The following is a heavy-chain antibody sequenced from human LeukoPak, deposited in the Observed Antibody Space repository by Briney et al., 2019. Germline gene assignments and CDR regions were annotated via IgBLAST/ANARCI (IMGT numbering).Heavy chain of an antibody. CDR2: ISYDGSNK. J-gene: IGHJ6*03. CDR3: ARSAVSGPYYYYYYVDV. Sequence: GGSLRLSCAASGFTFSSYAMHWVRQAPGKGLEGVAVISYDGSNKYYADFVKGRSTISRDSSKNTLYLQINSLRAEDTAVYYCARSAVSGPYYYYYYVDVWGKGTTVTVSS. CDR1: GFTFSSYA. D-gene: IGHD6-19*01. V-gene: IGHV3-30*04.